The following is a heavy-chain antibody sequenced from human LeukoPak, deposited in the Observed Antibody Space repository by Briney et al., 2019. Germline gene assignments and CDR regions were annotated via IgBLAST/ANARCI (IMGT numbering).Heavy chain of an antibody. D-gene: IGHD5-18*01. CDR3: ARDPNTPLWPTGMDV. CDR1: GFTVSSNY. J-gene: IGHJ6*02. Sequence: PGGSLRLSCAASGFTVSSNYMSWVRQAPGKGLEWVSVIYSGSSTYYADSVKGRFTISRDNSKNTLYLQMNSLRAEDTAVYYCARDPNTPLWPTGMDVWGQGTTVTVSS. V-gene: IGHV3-53*01. CDR2: IYSGSST.